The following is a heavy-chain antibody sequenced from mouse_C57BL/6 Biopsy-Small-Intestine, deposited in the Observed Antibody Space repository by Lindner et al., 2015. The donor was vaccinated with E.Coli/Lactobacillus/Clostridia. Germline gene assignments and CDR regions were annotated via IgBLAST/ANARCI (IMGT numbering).Heavy chain of an antibody. Sequence: VQLQESGAELVRPGISVKMSCKASGYTFTNYWIGWAKQRPGHGLEWIGDIYPGGGYTNYNEKFKGKATLTADKSSSTAYMQFSSLTSEDSAIYYCAREGSSGYNYWGQGTTLTVSS. CDR3: AREGSSGYNY. CDR1: GYTFTNYW. CDR2: IYPGGGYT. J-gene: IGHJ2*01. D-gene: IGHD3-2*02. V-gene: IGHV1-63*01.